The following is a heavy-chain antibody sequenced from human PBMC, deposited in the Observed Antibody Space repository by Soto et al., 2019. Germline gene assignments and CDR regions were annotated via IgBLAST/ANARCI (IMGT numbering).Heavy chain of an antibody. CDR1: GFTFSSYA. Sequence: GGSLRLSCAASGFTFSSYAMSWVRQAPGKGLEWVSAISGSGGSTYYADSVKGRFTISRDNSKNTLYLQMNSLRAEDTAVYYCAKVAGYCSSTSCPGLDHWGQGTLVTVSS. CDR3: AKVAGYCSSTSCPGLDH. CDR2: ISGSGGST. D-gene: IGHD2-2*01. V-gene: IGHV3-23*01. J-gene: IGHJ4*02.